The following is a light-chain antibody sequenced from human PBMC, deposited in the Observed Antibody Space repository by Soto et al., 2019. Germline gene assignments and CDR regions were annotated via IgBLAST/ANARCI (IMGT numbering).Light chain of an antibody. Sequence: QSALTQHASVSGSPGQSITISCTGTSSDVGSYNLVSWYQQHPGKAPKLMIYEGSKRPSGVSNRFSGSKSGNTASLTISGLQAEDEADYYCCSYAGSSTGHVVFGGGTKLTVL. CDR3: CSYAGSSTGHVV. CDR1: SSDVGSYNL. V-gene: IGLV2-23*01. J-gene: IGLJ2*01. CDR2: EGS.